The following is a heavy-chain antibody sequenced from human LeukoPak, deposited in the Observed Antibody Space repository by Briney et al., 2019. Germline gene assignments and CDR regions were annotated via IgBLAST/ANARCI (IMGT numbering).Heavy chain of an antibody. J-gene: IGHJ3*02. Sequence: GGSLRLSCTVSGFTVSSNSMSWVRQAPGKGLEWVSFIYSAGSTHYSDSVKGRFTISRDNSKNSLFLQMNSLRAEDTAVYSCARCYRDAFDIWGQGTMVTVSS. D-gene: IGHD5-18*01. V-gene: IGHV3-53*01. CDR3: ARCYRDAFDI. CDR2: IYSAGST. CDR1: GFTVSSNS.